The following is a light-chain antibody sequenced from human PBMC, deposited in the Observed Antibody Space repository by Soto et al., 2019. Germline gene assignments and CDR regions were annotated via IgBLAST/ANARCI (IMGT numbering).Light chain of an antibody. V-gene: IGKV3-15*01. CDR2: GAS. CDR1: QSMSDT. CDR3: QPYTSYWR. J-gene: IGKJ1*01. Sequence: LYCRARQSMSDTLAWYQQKPGQAPRLLIHGASTRAPGFPARFSGSRSGTEFTRLLTRLHRDDFAPNYCQPYTSYWRYAQGTKVDIK.